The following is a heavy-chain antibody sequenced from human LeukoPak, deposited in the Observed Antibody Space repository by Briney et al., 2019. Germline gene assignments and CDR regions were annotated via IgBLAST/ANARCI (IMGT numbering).Heavy chain of an antibody. CDR2: IYYAGST. J-gene: IGHJ5*02. CDR1: GGSINSYY. D-gene: IGHD3-10*01. Sequence: SETLSLTCTVSGGSINSYYWSWIRQPPGKGLEWIGYIYYAGSTNYNPSLKSRITISVDTSKNQFSLKLTSITAADTAVYYCARVMVRGVINWFDPWGQGTLVTVSS. CDR3: ARVMVRGVINWFDP. V-gene: IGHV4-59*01.